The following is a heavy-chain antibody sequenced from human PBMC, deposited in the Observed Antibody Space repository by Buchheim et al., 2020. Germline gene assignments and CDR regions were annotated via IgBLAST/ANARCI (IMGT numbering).Heavy chain of an antibody. V-gene: IGHV3-49*03. D-gene: IGHD3-9*01. CDR3: SRRLGFDY. CDR1: GFTFGDFA. J-gene: IGHJ4*02. Sequence: EVQLVESGGGLVQPGRSLRLSCVGSGFTFGDFAMSWSRQAPGKGLEWVGLIRSITYGGTTEYAPSVNGRFTISRDDSKSITYLQMNSLKAEDTAVYYCSRRLGFDYWGQGTL. CDR2: IRSITYGGTT.